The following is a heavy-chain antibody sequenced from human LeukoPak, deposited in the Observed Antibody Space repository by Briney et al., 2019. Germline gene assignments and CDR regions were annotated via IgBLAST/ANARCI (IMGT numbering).Heavy chain of an antibody. V-gene: IGHV3-48*01. CDR1: GFTFSSYS. D-gene: IGHD6-19*01. J-gene: IGHJ4*02. CDR2: ISSSSSTI. CDR3: ARDRGSGWAAYYFDY. Sequence: GGSLRLSCAASGFTFSSYSMNWVRQAPGKGLEWVSYISSSSSTIYYADSVKGRFTISRDNAKSSLYLQMNSLRAEDTAVYYCARDRGSGWAAYYFDYWGQGTLVTVSS.